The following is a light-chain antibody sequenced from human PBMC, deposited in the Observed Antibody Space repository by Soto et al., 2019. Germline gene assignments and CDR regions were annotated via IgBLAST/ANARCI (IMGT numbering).Light chain of an antibody. Sequence: EIVMTQSPATLSVSPGDRATLSCRASQSVSSSLAWYQQIPGQAPRLLIYDASTRATGTPARFGGSGSGTEFTLTISSLQSEDFAVYYCQQYNNWPPLTFGGGTNVELK. J-gene: IGKJ4*01. CDR1: QSVSSS. CDR2: DAS. V-gene: IGKV3-15*01. CDR3: QQYNNWPPLT.